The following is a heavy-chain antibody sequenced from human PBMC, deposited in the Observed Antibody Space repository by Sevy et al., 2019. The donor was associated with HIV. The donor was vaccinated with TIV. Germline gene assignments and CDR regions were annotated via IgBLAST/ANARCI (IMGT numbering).Heavy chain of an antibody. CDR1: GFTFSSYG. CDR3: AREGGPTYYDILTGYSRGDYYYYYGMDV. J-gene: IGHJ6*02. Sequence: GGCLRLSCAASGFTFSSYGMHWVRQAPGKGLEWVAVIWYDGSNKYYADAVKGRFTISRDNSKNTLYLQMNSLRAEDTAVYYCAREGGPTYYDILTGYSRGDYYYYYGMDVWGQGTTVTVSS. D-gene: IGHD3-9*01. V-gene: IGHV3-33*01. CDR2: IWYDGSNK.